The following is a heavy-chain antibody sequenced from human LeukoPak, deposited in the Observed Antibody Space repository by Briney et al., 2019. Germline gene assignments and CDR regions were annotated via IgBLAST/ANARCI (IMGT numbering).Heavy chain of an antibody. CDR1: GGSISSGGYY. CDR2: IYYSGST. Sequence: PSETLSLTCTVSGGSISSGGYYWSWIRQHPGKGLEWIGYIYYSGSTYYNPSLKSRVTISVDTSKNQFSLKLSSVTAADTAVYYCARGGSSSSRYYYGMDVWGQGTTVTVSS. V-gene: IGHV4-31*03. J-gene: IGHJ6*02. CDR3: ARGGSSSSRYYYGMDV. D-gene: IGHD6-6*01.